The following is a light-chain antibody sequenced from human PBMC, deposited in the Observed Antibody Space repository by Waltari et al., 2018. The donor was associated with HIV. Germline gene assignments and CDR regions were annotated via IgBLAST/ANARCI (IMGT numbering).Light chain of an antibody. CDR1: HNIATY. Sequence: DILMTQSPAFLSASLGDRVTMTCRSSHNIATYVNWYQQRPGKPPSLLIYSASTLHIVVPSRFTGAGSGRLFTLTINRLQSEDFASYFCQQASALPLTFGGGTNV. J-gene: IGKJ4*01. V-gene: IGKV1-39*01. CDR2: SAS. CDR3: QQASALPLT.